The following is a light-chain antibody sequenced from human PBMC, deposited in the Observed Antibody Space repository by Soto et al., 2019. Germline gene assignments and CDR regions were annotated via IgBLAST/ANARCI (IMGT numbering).Light chain of an antibody. CDR2: EAS. V-gene: IGKV1-5*03. Sequence: DIQMTQSPSTLSASEGDIVTITCRASQSINKWLAWYQQRPGKAPKLLIYEASTLESGVPSRFSGSTSGTEFTLTISSLQPDDFGTYYCQQYDSYPLTFGGGTKVDIK. J-gene: IGKJ4*01. CDR1: QSINKW. CDR3: QQYDSYPLT.